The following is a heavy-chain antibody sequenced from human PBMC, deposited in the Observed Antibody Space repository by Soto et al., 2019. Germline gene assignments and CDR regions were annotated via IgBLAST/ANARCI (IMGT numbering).Heavy chain of an antibody. CDR2: IYTSGST. D-gene: IGHD2-2*01. V-gene: IGHV4-4*07. CDR3: ARASDGAQLPHLISYFEY. J-gene: IGHJ4*02. CDR1: GGSISSYY. Sequence: PSETLSLTCTVSGGSISSYYWSWIRQPAGKGLEWIGRIYTSGSTNYNPSLKSRVTMSVDTSRNQFSLKLSSVTAADTAVYYCARASDGAQLPHLISYFEYWGQGTLVTVSS.